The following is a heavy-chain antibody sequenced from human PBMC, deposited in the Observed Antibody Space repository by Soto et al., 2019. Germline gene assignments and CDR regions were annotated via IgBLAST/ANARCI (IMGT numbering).Heavy chain of an antibody. D-gene: IGHD2-21*01. CDR3: ARAGEADYYYYDGMDV. J-gene: IGHJ6*02. CDR1: GYTFTSYY. Sequence: QVQLVQSGAEVKKPGASVKVSCKASGYTFTSYYMHWVRQAPGQGLEWMGIINPSGGSTSYAQKFQGRVTMTRDTSTSTVYMELSSLRSEDTAVYYCARAGEADYYYYDGMDVWGQGTTVTVSS. V-gene: IGHV1-46*01. CDR2: INPSGGST.